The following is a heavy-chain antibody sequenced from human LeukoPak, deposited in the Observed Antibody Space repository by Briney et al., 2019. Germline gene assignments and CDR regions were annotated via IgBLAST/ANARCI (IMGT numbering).Heavy chain of an antibody. CDR2: IYHSGST. J-gene: IGHJ4*02. CDR3: ARPGFWSGYYVDY. CDR1: GYSISSGYY. Sequence: SETLSLTCAVSGYSISSGYYWGWIRQPPGKGLEWIGSIYHSGSTYYNPSLKSRVTISVDTSKNQFPLKLSSVTAADTAVYYCARPGFWSGYYVDYWGQGTLVTVSS. D-gene: IGHD3-3*01. V-gene: IGHV4-38-2*01.